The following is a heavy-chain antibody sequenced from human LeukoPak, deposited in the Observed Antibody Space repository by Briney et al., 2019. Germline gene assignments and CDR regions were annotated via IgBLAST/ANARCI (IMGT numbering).Heavy chain of an antibody. V-gene: IGHV1-58*02. CDR3: AAGAPNIVAHDAFDI. Sequence: SVKVSCKASGFTFTSSAMQWVRQARGQRLEWIGWIVVGSGNTNYAQKFQERVTITRDMSTSTAYMELSSLRSEDTAVYYCAAGAPNIVAHDAFDIWGQGTMVTVSS. CDR1: GFTFTSSA. D-gene: IGHD5-12*01. J-gene: IGHJ3*02. CDR2: IVVGSGNT.